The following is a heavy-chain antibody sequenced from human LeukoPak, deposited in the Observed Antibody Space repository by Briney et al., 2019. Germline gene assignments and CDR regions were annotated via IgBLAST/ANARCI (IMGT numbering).Heavy chain of an antibody. Sequence: ASVKVSCKVSGYTLTELSMHWVRQAPGKGLEWMGCMNPNSGNTGYAQKFQGRVTMTTNTSMSTAYMELSNLRSEDTAIYYCARGIRRGYSWFDPWGQGTLVTVYS. CDR1: GYTLTELS. CDR3: ARGIRRGYSWFDP. J-gene: IGHJ5*02. CDR2: MNPNSGNT. V-gene: IGHV1-8*01. D-gene: IGHD2-15*01.